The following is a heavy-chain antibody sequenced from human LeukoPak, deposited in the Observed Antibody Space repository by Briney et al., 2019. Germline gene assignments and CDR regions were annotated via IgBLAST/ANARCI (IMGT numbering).Heavy chain of an antibody. J-gene: IGHJ5*02. Sequence: PGGSLRLSCAASGFTVSSNYMSWVRQAPGKGLEWVSSISSSSSYIYYADSVKGRFTISRDNAKNSLYLQMNSLRAEDTAVYYCARGLWANWFDPWGQGTLVTVSS. CDR2: ISSSSSYI. V-gene: IGHV3-21*01. CDR3: ARGLWANWFDP. D-gene: IGHD3-16*01. CDR1: GFTVSSNY.